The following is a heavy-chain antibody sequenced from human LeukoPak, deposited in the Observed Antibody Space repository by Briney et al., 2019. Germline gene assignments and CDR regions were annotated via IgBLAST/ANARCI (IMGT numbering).Heavy chain of an antibody. Sequence: ASVKVSCKASGYTFTSYDINWVRQATGQGLEWMGWMNPNSGNTGYAQKFQGRVTMTRNTSISTAYMELSSLRSEDTAVYYCARSGSNYDSSGYYLFGYYYYYSMDVWGQGTTVTVSS. D-gene: IGHD3-22*01. V-gene: IGHV1-8*01. J-gene: IGHJ6*02. CDR1: GYTFTSYD. CDR3: ARSGSNYDSSGYYLFGYYYYYSMDV. CDR2: MNPNSGNT.